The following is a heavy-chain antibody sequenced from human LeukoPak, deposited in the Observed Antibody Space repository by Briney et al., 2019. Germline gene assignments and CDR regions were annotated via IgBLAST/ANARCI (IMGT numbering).Heavy chain of an antibody. V-gene: IGHV3-48*01. D-gene: IGHD3-9*01. J-gene: IGHJ6*02. CDR1: GFTFSSYS. CDR2: ISSSSSTI. CDR3: ARVFDCDILTGCYYYGMDV. Sequence: GGSLRLSCAASGFTFSSYSMNWVRQAPGKGLEWVSYISSSSSTIYYADSVKGRFTISRDNAKNSLYLQMNSLRAEDTAVYYCARVFDCDILTGCYYYGMDVWGQGTTVTVSS.